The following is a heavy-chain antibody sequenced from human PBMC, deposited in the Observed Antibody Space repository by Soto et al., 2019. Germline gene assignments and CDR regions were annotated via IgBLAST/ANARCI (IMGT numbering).Heavy chain of an antibody. D-gene: IGHD5-12*01. J-gene: IGHJ4*02. V-gene: IGHV4-34*08. Sequence: SETMSVTCAVEGGTFSCDYGRWLSQKQGKGLEWTGEINHSGSTNYNPSLKSRVSMSVDTSKNQFSLKLSSVTAADTAVYYCAMRSGYDDFDYLVQRTLVTGS. CDR3: AMRSGYDDFDY. CDR2: INHSGST. CDR1: GGTFSCDY.